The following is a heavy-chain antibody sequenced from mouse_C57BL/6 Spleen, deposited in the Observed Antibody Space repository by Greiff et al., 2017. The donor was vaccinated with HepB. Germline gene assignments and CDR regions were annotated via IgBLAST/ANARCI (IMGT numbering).Heavy chain of an antibody. CDR2: ILPGSGST. CDR3: ARLFYYSNYDYYAMDY. J-gene: IGHJ4*01. Sequence: VQLQQSGAELMKPGASVKLSCKATGYTFTGYWIEWVKQRPGHGLEWIGEILPGSGSTNYNEKFKGKATFTADTSSNTAYMQLSSLTTEDSAIYYCARLFYYSNYDYYAMDYWGQGTSVTVSS. V-gene: IGHV1-9*01. D-gene: IGHD2-5*01. CDR1: GYTFTGYW.